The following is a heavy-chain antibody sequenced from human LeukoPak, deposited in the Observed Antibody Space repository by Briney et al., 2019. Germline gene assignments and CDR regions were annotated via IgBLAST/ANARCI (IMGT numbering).Heavy chain of an antibody. CDR2: IYYSGST. CDR3: ARLRMSRIYGYDY. Sequence: SETLSLTCTVSGGSTSSSSYYWGWIRQPPGKGLEWIGSIYYSGSTYYNPSLKSRVTISVDTSKNQFSLKLSSVTAADTAVYYCARLRMSRIYGYDYWGQGTLVTVSS. V-gene: IGHV4-39*01. CDR1: GGSTSSSSYY. D-gene: IGHD5-18*01. J-gene: IGHJ4*02.